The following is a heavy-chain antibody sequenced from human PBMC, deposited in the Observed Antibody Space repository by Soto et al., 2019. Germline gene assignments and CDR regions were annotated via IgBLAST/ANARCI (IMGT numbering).Heavy chain of an antibody. V-gene: IGHV3-23*01. CDR1: GFTFSSYA. CDR3: ASTYSSSSLYYYYGMDV. D-gene: IGHD6-6*01. Sequence: PGGSMRLSCAASGFTFSSYAMSWVRQAPGKGLEWVSAISGSGGSTYYADSVKGRFTISRDNSKNTLYLQMNSLRAEDTAVYYCASTYSSSSLYYYYGMDVWGQGTTVTVSS. CDR2: ISGSGGST. J-gene: IGHJ6*02.